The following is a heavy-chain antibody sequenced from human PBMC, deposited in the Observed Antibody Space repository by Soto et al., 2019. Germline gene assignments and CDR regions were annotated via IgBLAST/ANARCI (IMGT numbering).Heavy chain of an antibody. CDR2: IYPRDSET. J-gene: IGHJ4*02. CDR1: GYSFTNYW. Sequence: ESLRISGRGSGYSFTNYWIAWVRQVPGKGLEWVGIIYPRDSETRLSPSMQGRVTISVDTSTSTAYLQWSSLRASDTAMYYCARQIYDSDTGPNLQYYLDSWGQGTPVTVSS. V-gene: IGHV5-51*01. D-gene: IGHD3-22*01. CDR3: ARQIYDSDTGPNLQYYLDS.